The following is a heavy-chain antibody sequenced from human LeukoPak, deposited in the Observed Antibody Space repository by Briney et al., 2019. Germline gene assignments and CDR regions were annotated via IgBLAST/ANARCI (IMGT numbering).Heavy chain of an antibody. J-gene: IGHJ4*02. CDR2: IKQDGSEK. Sequence: GGSLRLSCAASGFTFSSYWMSWVRQAPGKGLEWVANIKQDGSEKYYVDSVKGRFTISRDNAKNSLYLQMNSLRAEDTAVYYCARDLDSGAAAHRGCFDYWGQGTLVTVSS. CDR1: GFTFSSYW. D-gene: IGHD6-25*01. CDR3: ARDLDSGAAAHRGCFDY. V-gene: IGHV3-7*01.